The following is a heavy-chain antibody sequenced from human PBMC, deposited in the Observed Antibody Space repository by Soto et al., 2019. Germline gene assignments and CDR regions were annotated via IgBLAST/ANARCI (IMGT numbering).Heavy chain of an antibody. J-gene: IGHJ4*02. CDR2: ISNDGSKK. D-gene: IGHD6-19*01. CDR1: GFVFSNYG. Sequence: QVQVVESGGGVVQPGRSLRLSCAASGFVFSNYGIHWVRQAPSKGLEWVAFISNDGSKKYYGDSVKGRFTISRDNSENTVYLQMTSLRPDDTAVFYCARDVAMPSGLGLGYWGQGTLVTVSS. V-gene: IGHV3-30*03. CDR3: ARDVAMPSGLGLGY.